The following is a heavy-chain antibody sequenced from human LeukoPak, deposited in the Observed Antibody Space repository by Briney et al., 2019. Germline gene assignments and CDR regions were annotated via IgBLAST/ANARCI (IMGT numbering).Heavy chain of an antibody. D-gene: IGHD2-21*02. Sequence: PSQTLSLTCAVSGDSISSSAYSWSWIRQSAGEGLEWIGYIYQSGSAYYNPSLKSRVSMSIHRSKNQLSLELNSVTAADTAVYFCARGPYCGGDCYSPARRYYYYAMDVWGQGTMVTVSS. V-gene: IGHV4-30-2*06. CDR3: ARGPYCGGDCYSPARRYYYYAMDV. J-gene: IGHJ6*02. CDR1: GDSISSSAYS. CDR2: IYQSGSA.